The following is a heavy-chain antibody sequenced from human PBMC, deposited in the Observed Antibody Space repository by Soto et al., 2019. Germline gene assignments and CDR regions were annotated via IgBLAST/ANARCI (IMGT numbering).Heavy chain of an antibody. Sequence: GGSLRLSCAASGFTFSSYAMHWVRQAPGKGLEWVAVISYDGSNTYYTDSVKGRFTISRDNSKNTLYLQMNSLRAEDTAVYYCAKVLYYYDSSGYYQPLADYWGQGTLVTVSS. CDR1: GFTFSSYA. CDR3: AKVLYYYDSSGYYQPLADY. CDR2: ISYDGSNT. D-gene: IGHD3-22*01. V-gene: IGHV3-30*18. J-gene: IGHJ4*02.